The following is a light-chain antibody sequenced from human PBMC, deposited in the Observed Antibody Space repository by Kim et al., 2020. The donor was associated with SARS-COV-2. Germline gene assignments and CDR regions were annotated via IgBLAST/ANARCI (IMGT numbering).Light chain of an antibody. CDR1: SSDVGGYNY. J-gene: IGLJ1*01. CDR3: CSYAGSYV. V-gene: IGLV2-11*01. Sequence: SPGQVVALSCTGTSSDVGGYNYVSWYRQHPGKAPKLMIYDVTKRPSGVPDRFSGSKSGNTASLTISGLQAEDEADYYCCSYAGSYVFGTGTKVTVL. CDR2: DVT.